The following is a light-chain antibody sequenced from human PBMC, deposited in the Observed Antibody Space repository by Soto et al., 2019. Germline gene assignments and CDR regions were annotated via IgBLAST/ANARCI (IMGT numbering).Light chain of an antibody. CDR1: TGAVTNGHY. Sequence: QAVVTQEPSLTVSPGVTVTRTGGSSTGAVTNGHYPYWFQQKPGQAPRTLIYDTTNRHSWTPARFSGSLLGGKAALTLSGAQPEDEAEYYCLLSYNGPYVFGTGTKVTV. V-gene: IGLV7-46*01. CDR3: LLSYNGPYV. J-gene: IGLJ1*01. CDR2: DTT.